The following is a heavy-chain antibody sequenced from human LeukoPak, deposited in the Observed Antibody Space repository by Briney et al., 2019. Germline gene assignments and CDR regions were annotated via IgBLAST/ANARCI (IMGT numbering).Heavy chain of an antibody. CDR2: IIPIFGTA. D-gene: IGHD2-8*01. CDR1: GYTFTNYD. V-gene: IGHV1-69*13. J-gene: IGHJ5*02. Sequence: PWGSVKVTCKASGYTFTNYDINWVRQAPGQGLEWMGGIIPIFGTANYAQKFQGRVTITADESTSTAYMELSSLRSEDTAVYYCARDLMGPGTGWFDPWGQGTLVTVSS. CDR3: ARDLMGPGTGWFDP.